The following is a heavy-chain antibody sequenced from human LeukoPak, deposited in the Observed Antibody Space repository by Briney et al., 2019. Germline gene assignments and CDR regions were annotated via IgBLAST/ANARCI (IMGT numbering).Heavy chain of an antibody. CDR1: GFTFSSYS. D-gene: IGHD1-26*01. V-gene: IGHV3-21*04. CDR3: ARSLVGANDY. J-gene: IGHJ4*02. Sequence: GGSLRLSCAASGFTFSSYSMSWVRQAPGEGLEWVSSISSSSSYIYYADSVKGRFTISRDNAKNSLYLQINSLRAEDTAVYYCARSLVGANDYWGQGTLVTVSS. CDR2: ISSSSSYI.